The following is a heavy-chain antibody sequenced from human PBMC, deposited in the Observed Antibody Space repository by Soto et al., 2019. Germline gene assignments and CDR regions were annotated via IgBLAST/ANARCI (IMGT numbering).Heavy chain of an antibody. J-gene: IGHJ6*03. V-gene: IGHV3-21*01. CDR3: ARGTYSSSPLGYYYMDV. Sequence: GGSLRLSCAASGFTFSSYSMNWVRQAPGKGLEWVSSISSSSSYIYYADSVKGRFTISRDNAKNSLYLQMNSLRAEDTAVYYCARGTYSSSPLGYYYMDVWGKGTTVTVSS. CDR2: ISSSSSYI. CDR1: GFTFSSYS. D-gene: IGHD6-6*01.